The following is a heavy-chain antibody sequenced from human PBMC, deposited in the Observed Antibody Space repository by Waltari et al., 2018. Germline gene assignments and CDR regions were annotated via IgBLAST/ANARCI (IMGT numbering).Heavy chain of an antibody. CDR1: GVTIGGTA. CDR2: VRSKHNNFAT. V-gene: IGHV3-73*01. D-gene: IGHD1-1*01. CDR3: TTGIVELESERAAF. J-gene: IGHJ4*02. Sequence: EVQVVESGGGFIQTGESLRLSCVASGVTIGGTAMEWVRQSPGKGREGGGRVRSKHNNFATVYAEAMRRRSMVSRNASMNTADLQIDNVTPDDTAVYYCTTGIVELESERAAFWGRGVLVTVTS.